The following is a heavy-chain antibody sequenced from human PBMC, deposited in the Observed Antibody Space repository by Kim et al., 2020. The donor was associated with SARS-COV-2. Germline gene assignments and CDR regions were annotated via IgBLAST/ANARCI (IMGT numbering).Heavy chain of an antibody. D-gene: IGHD3-22*01. CDR2: ISYDGSNK. Sequence: GGSLRLSCAASGFTFSSYAMHWVRQAPGKGLEWVAVISYDGSNKYYADSVKGRFTISRDNSKNTLYLQMNSLRAEDTAVYYCARPYYYDGDAFDIWGQGTMVTVSS. CDR3: ARPYYYDGDAFDI. J-gene: IGHJ3*02. CDR1: GFTFSSYA. V-gene: IGHV3-30-3*01.